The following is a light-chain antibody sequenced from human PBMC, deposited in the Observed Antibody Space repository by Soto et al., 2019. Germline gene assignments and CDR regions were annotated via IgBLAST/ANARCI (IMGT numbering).Light chain of an antibody. CDR2: DAS. J-gene: IGKJ3*01. Sequence: ESVLTQSPGTLSLSPGDRATLSCRASQSVRSGHLAWYQQKPGQAPRLVIYDASTRAAGIPDRFSGGGSGTDFTLTISRVEPEDFALYYYNQYGRSASSITFGPGTKVEIK. V-gene: IGKV3-20*01. CDR1: QSVRSGH. CDR3: NQYGRSASSIT.